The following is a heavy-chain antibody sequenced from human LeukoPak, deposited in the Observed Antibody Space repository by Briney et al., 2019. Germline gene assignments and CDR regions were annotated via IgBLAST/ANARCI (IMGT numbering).Heavy chain of an antibody. V-gene: IGHV5-10-1*01. D-gene: IGHD1-26*01. CDR2: IYPSDSYT. CDR1: GYSFTSYW. Sequence: GESLRISCKGSGYSFTSYWISWVRQMPGKGLEWMGRIYPSDSYTNYSPSFQGHVTISADKSISAAYLQWSSLKASDTAMYYCARTPYSGSPFDYWGQGTLVTVSS. CDR3: ARTPYSGSPFDY. J-gene: IGHJ4*02.